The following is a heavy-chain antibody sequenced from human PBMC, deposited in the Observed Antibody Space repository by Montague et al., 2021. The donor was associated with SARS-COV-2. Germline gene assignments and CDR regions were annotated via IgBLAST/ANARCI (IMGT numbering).Heavy chain of an antibody. Sequence: SETLSLTCTVSGSTSSYYCTCWRRSARQGVEWLGRIASSGGIDNNASPQSRDTMSPDTSKIQLSLKLSTVTAAATAVYYCARLYIGYNRRFDYWGQGTLVTVSP. J-gene: IGHJ4*02. CDR2: IASSGGI. CDR3: ARLYIGYNRRFDY. D-gene: IGHD5-12*01. CDR1: GSTSSYY. V-gene: IGHV4-4*07.